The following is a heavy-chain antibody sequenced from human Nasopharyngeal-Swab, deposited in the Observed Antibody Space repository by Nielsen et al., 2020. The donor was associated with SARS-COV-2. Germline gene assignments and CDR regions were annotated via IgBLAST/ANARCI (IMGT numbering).Heavy chain of an antibody. J-gene: IGHJ5*02. CDR1: GFTFSIYT. Sequence: GGSLRLSCAASGFTFSIYTMNWVRQAPGKGLEWVSSISATSNYIYYADSVKSRFTISRDNANNSLYLQMNSLRAEDTAIYYCARDRRDILTGHFCRQSRTFDPWGQGTPVTVSS. CDR2: ISATSNYI. D-gene: IGHD3-9*01. V-gene: IGHV3-21*01. CDR3: ARDRRDILTGHFCRQSRTFDP.